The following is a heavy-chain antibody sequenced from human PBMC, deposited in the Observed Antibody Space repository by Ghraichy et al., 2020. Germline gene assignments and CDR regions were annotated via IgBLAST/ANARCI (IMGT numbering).Heavy chain of an antibody. CDR3: ARDTMLLWFEEGMDV. CDR2: INNDGSNT. CDR1: GFIFSSYW. Sequence: GGFLRLSCAASGFIFSSYWMHWVRQAPGKGLVWVSHINNDGSNTSYADSVKGRFTISRDNAKNTLYLQMNSLRAEDTAVYYCARDTMLLWFEEGMDVWGQGTTVTVSS. D-gene: IGHD3-10*01. J-gene: IGHJ6*02. V-gene: IGHV3-74*01.